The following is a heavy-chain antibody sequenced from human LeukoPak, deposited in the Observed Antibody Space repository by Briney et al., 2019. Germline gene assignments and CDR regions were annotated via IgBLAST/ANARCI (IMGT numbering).Heavy chain of an antibody. CDR1: GFTFSSYW. V-gene: IGHV3-7*01. Sequence: GGSLRLSCAASGFTFSSYWMTWVRQAPGRGLEWVANIKQDGSEKYYVDSVKGRFTGSRDNAKNSLYLQMNSLRAEDTAVYYCARSIVVVPAAIDYYGMDVWGQGTTVTVSS. CDR3: ARSIVVVPAAIDYYGMDV. J-gene: IGHJ6*02. CDR2: IKQDGSEK. D-gene: IGHD2-2*01.